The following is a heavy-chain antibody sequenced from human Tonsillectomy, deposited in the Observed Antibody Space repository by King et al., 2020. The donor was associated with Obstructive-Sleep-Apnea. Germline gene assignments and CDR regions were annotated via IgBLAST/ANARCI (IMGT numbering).Heavy chain of an antibody. D-gene: IGHD1-7*01. V-gene: IGHV3-23*04. Sequence: VQLVESGGGLIQPGGSLRLSCVSSGFTFSSYAMNWVRQAPGKGLEWVSAISGSGGNTYYADSVKGRFTISRDHTKNTLYLQMNSLRAEDTAVYYCAKDQSLFLNYAGGFDYWGQGTLVTVSS. J-gene: IGHJ4*02. CDR3: AKDQSLFLNYAGGFDY. CDR1: GFTFSSYA. CDR2: ISGSGGNT.